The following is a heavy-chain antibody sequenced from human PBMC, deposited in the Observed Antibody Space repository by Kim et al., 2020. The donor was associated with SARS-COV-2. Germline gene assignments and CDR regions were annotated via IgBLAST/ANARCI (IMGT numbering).Heavy chain of an antibody. CDR3: ATHAGYYHYYMDV. V-gene: IGHV5-51*01. J-gene: IGHJ6*03. Sequence: YSPSFQGQVTMSADKSISTAYLQWSSLKASDTAMYYCATHAGYYHYYMDVWGKGTTVTVSS.